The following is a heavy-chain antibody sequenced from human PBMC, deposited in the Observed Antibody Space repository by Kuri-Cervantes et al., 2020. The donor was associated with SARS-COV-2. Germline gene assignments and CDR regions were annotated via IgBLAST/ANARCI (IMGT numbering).Heavy chain of an antibody. V-gene: IGHV3-7*01. CDR1: GFTFSDYY. D-gene: IGHD6-19*01. Sequence: LSLTCATSGFTFSDYYMSWIRQAPGKGLEWVANIKQDGSEKYYVDSVKGRFTISRDNAKNSLYLQMNSLRAEDTAVYYCARVSPPRIAVAGTRVGGWFDPWGQGTLVTVSS. CDR3: ARVSPPRIAVAGTRVGGWFDP. J-gene: IGHJ5*02. CDR2: IKQDGSEK.